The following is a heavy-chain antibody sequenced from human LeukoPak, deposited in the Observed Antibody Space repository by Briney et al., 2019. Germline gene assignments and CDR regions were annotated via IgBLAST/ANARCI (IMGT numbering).Heavy chain of an antibody. CDR3: GYAGATYTSDYFDY. CDR2: IYYSGNT. J-gene: IGHJ4*02. D-gene: IGHD3-16*01. CDR1: GGSISSTSYN. V-gene: IGHV4-39*01. Sequence: SETLSLTCTVSGGSISSTSYNWGWIRQPPGKGLEWIGSIYYSGNTYYNPSLKSRGTISVDTSKNQFSLKLSSVTAADTAVYYCGYAGATYTSDYFDYWGQGTLVTVSS.